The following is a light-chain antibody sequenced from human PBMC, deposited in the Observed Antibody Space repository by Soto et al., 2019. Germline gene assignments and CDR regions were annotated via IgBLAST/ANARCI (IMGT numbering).Light chain of an antibody. CDR2: GAS. CDR3: QQYNIWPQT. Sequence: VMTQSPATLSVSPWERATLSCRASQSLRSSLAWYQQKPGQAPRLLIYGASTRATGIPARFSGSGSGTEFTLTISSLQSGDFAVYFCQQYNIWPQTFGQGTKVDIK. CDR1: QSLRSS. J-gene: IGKJ1*01. V-gene: IGKV3-15*01.